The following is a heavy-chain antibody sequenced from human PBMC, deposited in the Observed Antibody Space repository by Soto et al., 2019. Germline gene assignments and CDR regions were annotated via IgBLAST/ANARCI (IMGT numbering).Heavy chain of an antibody. CDR2: ISGSGGTS. V-gene: IGHV3-23*01. J-gene: IGHJ4*02. Sequence: GGSLRLSCVASGFTFRSYAMSWVRRAPGKGLEWVSAISGSGGTSYFADSVRGRFTISRDNSNNTLYLHLSNLRVEATAEYFCAKGRGSSWNDDYWGPGTLVTVSS. CDR3: AKGRGSSWNDDY. CDR1: GFTFRSYA. D-gene: IGHD6-13*01.